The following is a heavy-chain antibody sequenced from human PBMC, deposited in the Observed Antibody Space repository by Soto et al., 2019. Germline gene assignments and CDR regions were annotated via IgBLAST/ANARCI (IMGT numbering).Heavy chain of an antibody. D-gene: IGHD3-10*01. CDR1: GFTFSSYD. CDR3: GKNKYYSGSSPIDY. J-gene: IGHJ4*02. Sequence: HPGGSLRLSCLASGFTFSSYDMSWVRQAPGKGLEWVSVISGSGDDTYYADSVKGRFTISRDSSKNTLYLQMNSLRADDTAVYYCGKNKYYSGSSPIDYWGQGTVVTVSS. CDR2: ISGSGDDT. V-gene: IGHV3-23*01.